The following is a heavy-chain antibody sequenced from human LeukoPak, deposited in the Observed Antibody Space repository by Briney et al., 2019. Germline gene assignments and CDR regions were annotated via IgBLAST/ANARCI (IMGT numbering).Heavy chain of an antibody. D-gene: IGHD2-2*01. V-gene: IGHV3-11*01. Sequence: GGSLRLSCAASGFTFSDYYMSWIRQAPGKGLEWVSYISSSGSTIYYADSVKGRFTISRDNAKNSLYLQMNSLRAEDTAVYYCARDQSGYCSSTSCHRGDYWGQGTLVTVSS. CDR3: ARDQSGYCSSTSCHRGDY. J-gene: IGHJ4*02. CDR1: GFTFSDYY. CDR2: ISSSGSTI.